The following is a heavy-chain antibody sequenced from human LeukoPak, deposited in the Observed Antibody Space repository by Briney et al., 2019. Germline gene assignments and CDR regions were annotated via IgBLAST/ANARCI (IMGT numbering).Heavy chain of an antibody. D-gene: IGHD2-15*01. CDR2: ISWNSGSI. CDR3: AKSRGGRDKYYFAH. J-gene: IGHJ4*02. V-gene: IGHV3-9*01. Sequence: PGRSLRLSCAASGFSFVDYGMYWVRQVPGKGLEWVSGISWNSGSIGYADSVKGRFTISRDNAKNSLYLQMSSLRAEDTALYYCAKSRGGRDKYYFAHWGQGTRVTVSS. CDR1: GFSFVDYG.